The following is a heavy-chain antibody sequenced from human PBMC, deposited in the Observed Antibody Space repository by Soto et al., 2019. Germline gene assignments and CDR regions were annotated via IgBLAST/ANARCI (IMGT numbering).Heavy chain of an antibody. CDR2: INHSGST. Sequence: TLSLTCAVYGGSFSGYYWSWIRQPPGKGLEWIGEINHSGSTNYNPSLKSRVTISVDTSKNQFSLKLSSVTAADTAVYYCAIISSIAARNYYYYYMDVWGKGTTVTVSS. CDR3: AIISSIAARNYYYYYMDV. D-gene: IGHD6-6*01. J-gene: IGHJ6*03. CDR1: GGSFSGYY. V-gene: IGHV4-34*01.